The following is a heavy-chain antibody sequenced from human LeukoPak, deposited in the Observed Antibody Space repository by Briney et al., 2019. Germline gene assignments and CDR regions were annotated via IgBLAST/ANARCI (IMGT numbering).Heavy chain of an antibody. V-gene: IGHV3-30*18. CDR2: ISYDGSNK. D-gene: IGHD1-26*01. J-gene: IGHJ3*02. Sequence: PGGSLRLSCAASGFTFSSCGMHWVRQAPGKGLEWVAVISYDGSNKYYADSVKGRFTISRDNSKNTLYLQMNSLRAEDTAVYYCAKASGGSYSKHAFDIWGQGTMVTVSS. CDR3: AKASGGSYSKHAFDI. CDR1: GFTFSSCG.